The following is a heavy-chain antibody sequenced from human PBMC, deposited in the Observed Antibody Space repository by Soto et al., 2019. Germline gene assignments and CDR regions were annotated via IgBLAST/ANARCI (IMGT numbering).Heavy chain of an antibody. CDR3: AKDRVKQWLVPFAY. J-gene: IGHJ4*02. CDR2: ISGSGGST. CDR1: GCTFSSYA. D-gene: IGHD6-19*01. V-gene: IGHV3-23*01. Sequence: EVQLLESGGGLVQPGGSLRLSCAASGCTFSSYAMSWVRQAPGKGLEWVSAISGSGGSTYYADSVKGRFTISSDNSKNTRYLQMNSLRAEDTAVYYGAKDRVKQWLVPFAYWGQGTMVTVSS.